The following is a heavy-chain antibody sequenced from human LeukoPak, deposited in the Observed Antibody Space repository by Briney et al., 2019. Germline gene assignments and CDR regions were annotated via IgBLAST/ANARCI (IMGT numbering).Heavy chain of an antibody. CDR3: ARVGEVEMATITGDYFDY. J-gene: IGHJ4*02. Sequence: PGGSLRLSCAASGFTFSSYEMNWVRQAPGKGLERVSYISSSGSTIYYADSVKGRFTISRDNAKNSLYLQMNSLRAEDTALYYCARVGEVEMATITGDYFDYWGQGTLVTVSS. CDR1: GFTFSSYE. D-gene: IGHD5-24*01. V-gene: IGHV3-48*03. CDR2: ISSSGSTI.